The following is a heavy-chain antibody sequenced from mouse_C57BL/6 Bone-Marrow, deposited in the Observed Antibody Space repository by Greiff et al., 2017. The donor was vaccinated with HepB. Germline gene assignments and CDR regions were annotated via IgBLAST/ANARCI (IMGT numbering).Heavy chain of an antibody. D-gene: IGHD2-12*01. V-gene: IGHV1-15*01. CDR2: IDPETGGT. J-gene: IGHJ4*01. Sequence: QVQLQQSGAELVRPGASVTLSCKASGDTFTDYEMHWVKQTPVHGLEWIGAIDPETGGTAYNQKFKGKDILTADKSSSTAYMELRSLTSEDSAVYYCTRDSYYYAMDYWGQGTSVTVSS. CDR1: GDTFTDYE. CDR3: TRDSYYYAMDY.